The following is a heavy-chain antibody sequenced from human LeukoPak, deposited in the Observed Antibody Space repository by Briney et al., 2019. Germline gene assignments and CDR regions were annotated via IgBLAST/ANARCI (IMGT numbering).Heavy chain of an antibody. V-gene: IGHV4-59*01. CDR1: SGSISSFY. CDR3: AREIPGGYGTPNWFDP. CDR2: IYYSGST. D-gene: IGHD6-13*01. Sequence: SETLSLTSSGSSGSISSFYWIWLRQPQGQGLEGIVNIYYSGSTNYNPSLKSRVTISVDTSTNQFSMKLSSVTAADTAVYYCAREIPGGYGTPNWFDPWGQGTLVTVSS. J-gene: IGHJ5*02.